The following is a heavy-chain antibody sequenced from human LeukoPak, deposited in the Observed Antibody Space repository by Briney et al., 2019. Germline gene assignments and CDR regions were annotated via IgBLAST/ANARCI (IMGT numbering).Heavy chain of an antibody. V-gene: IGHV3-30*19. CDR3: AREGRRMTPGDAFDI. D-gene: IGHD3-10*01. CDR2: ISYDGSNK. J-gene: IGHJ3*02. Sequence: GGSLRLSCAASGFTLSNYGIHWVRQAPGKGLEWVAVISYDGSNKYYADSVKGRFTISRDNSKNTLYLQMNSLRAEDTAVYYCAREGRRMTPGDAFDIWGQGTMVTVSS. CDR1: GFTLSNYG.